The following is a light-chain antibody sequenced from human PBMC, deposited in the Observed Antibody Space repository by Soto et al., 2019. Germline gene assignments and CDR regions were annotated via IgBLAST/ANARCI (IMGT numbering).Light chain of an antibody. V-gene: IGKV1-39*01. Sequence: DIQMTHSPSSLSASVGDRVTITCRAIQSISSYLNWYQQKPGKAPKLLIYAASSLQSGVPSRFSGSGSGTDFTLTISRLEPEDFAVYYCQQYGSSGTFGQGTKVDIK. J-gene: IGKJ1*01. CDR2: AAS. CDR1: QSISSY. CDR3: QQYGSSGT.